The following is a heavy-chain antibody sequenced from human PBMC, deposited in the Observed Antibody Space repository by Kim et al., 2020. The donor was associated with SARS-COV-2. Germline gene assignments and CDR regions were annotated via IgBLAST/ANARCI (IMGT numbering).Heavy chain of an antibody. V-gene: IGHV4-59*01. CDR1: GGSISSYY. CDR2: INYSGST. D-gene: IGHD3-9*01. Sequence: SETLSLTCTVSGGSISSYYWSWIRQPPGKGLEWIGYINYSGSTNYNPSLKSRVTILADTSKNQFSLKLSSVTAADTAVYYCARGTTYYDILTGYYSGYYYGMDVWGQGTTVTVSS. J-gene: IGHJ6*02. CDR3: ARGTTYYDILTGYYSGYYYGMDV.